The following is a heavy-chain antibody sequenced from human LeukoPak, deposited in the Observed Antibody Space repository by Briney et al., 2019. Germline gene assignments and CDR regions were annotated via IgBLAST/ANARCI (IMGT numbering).Heavy chain of an antibody. Sequence: SGGSLRLSCAASGFTFSDYHMSWIRQAPGKGLEWVSDISSSGSTIYYADSVKGRFTISRDNAKNSLYLQMNSLRAEDTAVYYCARLAHCGGDCYRYDYWGQGTLVTVFS. V-gene: IGHV3-11*01. CDR3: ARLAHCGGDCYRYDY. J-gene: IGHJ4*02. CDR1: GFTFSDYH. CDR2: ISSSGSTI. D-gene: IGHD2-21*02.